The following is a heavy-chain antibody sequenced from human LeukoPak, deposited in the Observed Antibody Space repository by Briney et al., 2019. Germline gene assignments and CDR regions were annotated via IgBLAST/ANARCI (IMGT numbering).Heavy chain of an antibody. Sequence: GGSLRLSCAASGFTFASYAMHWVRQAPGKGLEWVSGISWNSGFIGYADSVKGRFTISRDNAKNSLYLQMDSLRGEDTALYYCVTAGGTGNSYYFMDVWGKGTTVTVS. J-gene: IGHJ6*03. CDR1: GFTFASYA. D-gene: IGHD6-13*01. CDR3: VTAGGTGNSYYFMDV. V-gene: IGHV3-9*01. CDR2: ISWNSGFI.